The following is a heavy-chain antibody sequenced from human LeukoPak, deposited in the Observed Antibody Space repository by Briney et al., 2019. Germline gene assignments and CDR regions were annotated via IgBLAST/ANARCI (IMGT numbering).Heavy chain of an antibody. CDR1: GYTFTSYA. J-gene: IGHJ5*02. CDR2: INAGNGHT. CDR3: ARVKGSSSWYLNWFDP. Sequence: ASVKVSCKASGYTFTSYAMHWVRQAPGQRLEWMRWINAGNGHTKYSQKFQGRVTITRDTSASTAYMELSSLRSEDTAVYYCARVKGSSSWYLNWFDPWGQGTLVTVSS. V-gene: IGHV1-3*01. D-gene: IGHD6-13*01.